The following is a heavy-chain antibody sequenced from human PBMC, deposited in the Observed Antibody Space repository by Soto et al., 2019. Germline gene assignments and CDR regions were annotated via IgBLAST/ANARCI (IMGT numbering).Heavy chain of an antibody. D-gene: IGHD7-27*01. Sequence: QVQLVQSGAEVKKPGASVKVSCKASGYTFTRYDFNWVRQATGQGPEWLGWMNPNSGNTGYSQKFQGRVTMTSDTSISTAYMELSSLRSEDTAVYYCARAPRNWGFDYWGQGTQVTVSS. J-gene: IGHJ4*02. V-gene: IGHV1-8*01. CDR1: GYTFTRYD. CDR3: ARAPRNWGFDY. CDR2: MNPNSGNT.